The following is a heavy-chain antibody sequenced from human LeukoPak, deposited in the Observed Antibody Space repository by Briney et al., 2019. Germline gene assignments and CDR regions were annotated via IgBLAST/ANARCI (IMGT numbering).Heavy chain of an antibody. D-gene: IGHD3-22*01. CDR3: ARAPMIVVVFPPRLDF. V-gene: IGHV1-2*02. CDR1: GYTFTGCY. Sequence: GASVKVSCKTSGYTFTGCYMHWVRQAPGQGLEWMGWINPNTGGTNYAQKFQGRVTMTSDTSISTAYMELSSLRSDDTAVYYCARAPMIVVVFPPRLDFWGQGTLVTVSS. J-gene: IGHJ4*02. CDR2: INPNTGGT.